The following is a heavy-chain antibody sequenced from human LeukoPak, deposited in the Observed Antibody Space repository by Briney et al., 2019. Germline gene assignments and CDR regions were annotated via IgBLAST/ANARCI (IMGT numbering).Heavy chain of an antibody. J-gene: IGHJ4*02. CDR3: AKDEVEMATIAPLDY. CDR1: GFTFGSYA. CDR2: ISGSGGST. D-gene: IGHD5-24*01. Sequence: GGSLRLSCAASGFTFGSYAMSWVRQAPGKGLEWVSAISGSGGSTYYADSVKGRFTISRDNSKNTLYLQMNSLRAEDTAVYYCAKDEVEMATIAPLDYWGQGTLVTVSS. V-gene: IGHV3-23*01.